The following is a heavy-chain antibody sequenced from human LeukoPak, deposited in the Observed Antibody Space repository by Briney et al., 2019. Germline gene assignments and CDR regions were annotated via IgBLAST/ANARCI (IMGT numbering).Heavy chain of an antibody. D-gene: IGHD6-19*01. CDR1: GFTFSSYA. Sequence: PGGSLRLSCAASGFTFSSYAMSWVRQAPGKGLEWVSTISGGGSNTYYADSVKGRFTISRDNSKNTLYLQMNSLRAEDTAVYYCAKAGYSSGWYCDYWGQGTLVTVSS. J-gene: IGHJ4*02. V-gene: IGHV3-23*01. CDR3: AKAGYSSGWYCDY. CDR2: ISGGGSNT.